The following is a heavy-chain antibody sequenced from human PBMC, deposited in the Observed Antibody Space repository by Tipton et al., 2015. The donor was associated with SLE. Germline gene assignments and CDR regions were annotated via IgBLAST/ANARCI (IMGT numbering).Heavy chain of an antibody. D-gene: IGHD1-26*01. CDR3: ARGVGYYDYMDV. V-gene: IGHV3-7*05. Sequence: QLVQSGGGLVQPGGSLRLSCAASEFTFSSYWMSWVRQAAGKGPERVAYIKQDGSEKYYVDAVKGRFTISRDNAKNSLYLQMDSLRAEDTAVYYCARGVGYYDYMDVWGKGTTVTGS. J-gene: IGHJ6*03. CDR1: EFTFSSYW. CDR2: IKQDGSEK.